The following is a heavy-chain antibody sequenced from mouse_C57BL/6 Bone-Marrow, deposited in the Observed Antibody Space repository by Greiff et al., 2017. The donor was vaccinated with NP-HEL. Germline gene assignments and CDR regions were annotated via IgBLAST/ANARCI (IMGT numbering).Heavy chain of an antibody. Sequence: VQGVESGAELVMPGASVKLSCKASGYTFTSYWMHWVKQRPGQGLEWIGEIDPSDSYTNYNQKFKGKSTLTVDKSSSTAYMQLSSLTSEDSAVYYCAIQLRLRAMDYWGQGTSVTVSS. CDR3: AIQLRLRAMDY. CDR1: GYTFTSYW. D-gene: IGHD3-2*02. CDR2: IDPSDSYT. J-gene: IGHJ4*01. V-gene: IGHV1-69*01.